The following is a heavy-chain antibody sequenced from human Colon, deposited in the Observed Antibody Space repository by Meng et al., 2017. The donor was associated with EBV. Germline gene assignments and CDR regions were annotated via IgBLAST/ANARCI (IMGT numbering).Heavy chain of an antibody. V-gene: IGHV4-30-2*01. CDR1: GDPISSGDYS. CDR3: ARGPYCGGDCYWFDP. D-gene: IGHD2-21*02. CDR2: IYHGGTT. J-gene: IGHJ5*02. Sequence: QFLRQEADSGLVQHSHSLSLTCAVSGDPISSGDYSWSWILQPPGQGLEWIGYIYHGGTTYNTSLKSRVTISVDNSKNQFSLRLTSVTAADTAVYYCARGPYCGGDCYWFDPWGQGTLVTVSS.